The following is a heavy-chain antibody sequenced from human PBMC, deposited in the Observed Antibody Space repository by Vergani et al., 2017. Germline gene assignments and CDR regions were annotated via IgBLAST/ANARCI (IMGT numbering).Heavy chain of an antibody. CDR2: IIPILGIA. V-gene: IGHV1-69*08. CDR1: GGTFSSYT. Sequence: QVQLVQSGAEVKKPGSSVKVSCKASGGTFSSYTISWVRQAPGQGLEWMGRIIPILGIANYAQKFQGRVTITADKSTSTAYMELSSLRSEDTAVYYCARDRLTIQTFYCYYYMDLWGKGTPVTVSS. J-gene: IGHJ6*03. D-gene: IGHD1-1*01. CDR3: ARDRLTIQTFYCYYYMDL.